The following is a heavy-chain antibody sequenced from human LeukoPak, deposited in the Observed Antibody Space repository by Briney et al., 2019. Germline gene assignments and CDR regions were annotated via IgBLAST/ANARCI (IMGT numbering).Heavy chain of an antibody. J-gene: IGHJ4*02. CDR2: ISGSGGST. D-gene: IGHD3-10*01. CDR3: GSGSYFDY. CDR1: GFFFSSYA. Sequence: QPGGSLRLSCVASGFFFSSYAMSWVRQAPGKGLEWVSGISGSGGSTYYADSVKGRFTISRDNSKNTLYLQMNSLRAEDTAVYYCGSGSYFDYWGQGTLVTVSS. V-gene: IGHV3-23*01.